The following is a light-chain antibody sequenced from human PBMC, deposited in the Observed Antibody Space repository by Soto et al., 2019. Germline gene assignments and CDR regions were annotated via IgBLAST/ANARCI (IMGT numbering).Light chain of an antibody. CDR3: QQYNDWPVT. Sequence: EIVLTQSPGTLSLSPGEGAPLSCRASQSIRDSYLAWYQQKPGQAPRLLIYAASTRATGIPARFSGSGSGTEFTLTISSLQSEDFAVYYCQQYNDWPVTFGGGTKVDIK. V-gene: IGKV3D-15*01. J-gene: IGKJ4*01. CDR2: AAS. CDR1: QSIRDSY.